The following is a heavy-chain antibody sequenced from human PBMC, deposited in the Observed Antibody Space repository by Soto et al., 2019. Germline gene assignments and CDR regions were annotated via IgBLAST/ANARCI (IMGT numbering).Heavy chain of an antibody. CDR3: AKPSKYCGSKCYSPAHDAFDI. Sequence: PSETLSLTCAVSGASISTANYYWGWIRQPPGKGLQWIGSFFYSGTTHYNPSLKSRVTIAVDTSKNQFSLKLSSVTAADTAIYYCAKPSKYCGSKCYSPAHDAFDIWGRGTTVTVSS. D-gene: IGHD2-21*01. CDR1: GASISTANYY. CDR2: FFYSGTT. J-gene: IGHJ3*02. V-gene: IGHV4-39*01.